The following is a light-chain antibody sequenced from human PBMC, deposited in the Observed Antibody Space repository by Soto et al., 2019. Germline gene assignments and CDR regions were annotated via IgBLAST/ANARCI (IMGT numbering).Light chain of an antibody. J-gene: IGLJ1*01. CDR3: CSYTRSGTLI. CDR1: SSDIGDYNY. Sequence: HSVLTQPASVSGSPGQSITISCVSTSSDIGDYNYVSWYQQHPGKVPKVIIFDVSNRPSGVSYRFSGTKSGNTASLTVSGLQAEDEAHYYCCSYTRSGTLIFGTGTKVTVL. CDR2: DVS. V-gene: IGLV2-14*01.